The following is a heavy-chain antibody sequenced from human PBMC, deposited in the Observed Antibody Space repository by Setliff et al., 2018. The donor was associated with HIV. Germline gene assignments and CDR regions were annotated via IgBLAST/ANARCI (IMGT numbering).Heavy chain of an antibody. V-gene: IGHV4-34*01. CDR1: GGSFSGYY. CDR3: ASRVYYYDSSGYLREEGFDP. J-gene: IGHJ5*02. CDR2: INHSGST. Sequence: PSETLSLTCAVYGGSFSGYYWSWIRQPPGKGLEWIGEINHSGSTSYNPSLKSRVTISVDTSKKQFSLQLTSVTAADTAVSYCASRVYYYDSSGYLREEGFDPWGQGTLVTVSS. D-gene: IGHD3-22*01.